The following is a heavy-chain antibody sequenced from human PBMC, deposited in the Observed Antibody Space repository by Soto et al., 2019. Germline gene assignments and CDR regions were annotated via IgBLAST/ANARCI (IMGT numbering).Heavy chain of an antibody. CDR2: ISDSGGTS. Sequence: EVQLVDSGGGLVQPGGSLRLSCAASGFIFSNYVMSWVRQAPGKGLEWVSSISDSGGTSYYADSVKGRFTISRDNSKNTLYLQMNSLRAEDTAIYYCAKRPGALLNFDYWGQGTLVTVSS. J-gene: IGHJ4*02. CDR1: GFIFSNYV. V-gene: IGHV3-23*04. D-gene: IGHD1-26*01. CDR3: AKRPGALLNFDY.